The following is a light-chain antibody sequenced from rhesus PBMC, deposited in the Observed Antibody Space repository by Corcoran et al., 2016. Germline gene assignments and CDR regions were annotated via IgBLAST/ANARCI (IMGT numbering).Light chain of an antibody. V-gene: IGKV1-22*01. CDR3: QQYSSRPPT. CDR2: NAS. CDR1: QGISSW. J-gene: IGKJ3*01. Sequence: DIQMTQSPSSLSASVGDTVTITCRASQGISSWLAWYQQKPGKGPTLLIYNASSLQRGVPSRFSGSGSGTDFTLTISSLQSEDFATYYCQQYSSRPPTFGPGTKLDIK.